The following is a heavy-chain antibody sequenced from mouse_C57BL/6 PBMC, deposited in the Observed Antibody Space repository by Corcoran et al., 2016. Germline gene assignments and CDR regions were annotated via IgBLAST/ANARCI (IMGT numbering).Heavy chain of an antibody. CDR1: GYTFTSYW. V-gene: IGHV1-64*01. D-gene: IGHD2-5*01. CDR3: ARESPYYSNYPAY. J-gene: IGHJ3*01. CDR2: IHPNSGST. Sequence: QVQLQQPGAELVKPGASVKLSCKASGYTFTSYWMHWVKQRPGQGLEWIGMIHPNSGSTNYNEKFKSKATLTVDKSSSTAYMQLSSLTSEDSAVYYCARESPYYSNYPAYWGQGTLVTVSA.